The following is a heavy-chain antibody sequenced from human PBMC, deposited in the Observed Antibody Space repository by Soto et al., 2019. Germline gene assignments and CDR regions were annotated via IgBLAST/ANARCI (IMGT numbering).Heavy chain of an antibody. CDR3: ATEFNGFCSRVRRCRGAYQFD. J-gene: IGHJ4*01. D-gene: IGHD2-15*01. Sequence: GGSLMLSCAASGFTFNNYALNWVRLAPGKGLEWVASISISSSYIYYADSVKGRLTVSRDNAKNSPYLQMNSLRAEDTAVYHCATEFNGFCSRVRRCRGAYQFD. CDR1: GFTFNNYA. CDR2: ISISSSYI. V-gene: IGHV3-21*01.